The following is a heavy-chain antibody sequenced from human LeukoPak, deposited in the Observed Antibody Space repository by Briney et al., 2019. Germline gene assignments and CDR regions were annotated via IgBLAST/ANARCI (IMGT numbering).Heavy chain of an antibody. CDR2: IYPADSDT. D-gene: IGHD5-24*01. J-gene: IGHJ4*02. V-gene: IGHV5-51*01. CDR3: ARHHVEMATILPDY. CDR1: AYSFSTYW. Sequence: GESLKISCKGSAYSFSTYWIGWVRQMPGKGLECMGIIYPADSDTRYSPSFQGQVTISADKSISTAYLQWSSLKASDTAMYYCARHHVEMATILPDYWGQGTLVTVSS.